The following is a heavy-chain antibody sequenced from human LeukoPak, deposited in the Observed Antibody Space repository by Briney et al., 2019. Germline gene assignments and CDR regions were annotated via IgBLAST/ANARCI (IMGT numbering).Heavy chain of an antibody. CDR1: GGSISSYY. V-gene: IGHV4-59*01. J-gene: IGHJ6*02. Sequence: SETLSLTCTVSGGSISSYYWSWIRQPPGKGLEWIGYIYYSGSTNYNPSLKSRVTISVDTSKNQFSLRLSSVTAADTAVYYCARVTRSGSYYYYYGMDVWGQGTTVTVSS. CDR2: IYYSGST. CDR3: ARVTRSGSYYYYYGMDV. D-gene: IGHD1-26*01.